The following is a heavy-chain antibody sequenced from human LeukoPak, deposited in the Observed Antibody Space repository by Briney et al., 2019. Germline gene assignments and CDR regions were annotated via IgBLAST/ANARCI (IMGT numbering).Heavy chain of an antibody. CDR1: GFTFSSYE. V-gene: IGHV3-48*03. D-gene: IGHD6-13*01. CDR2: ISSSGSTI. J-gene: IGHJ4*02. Sequence: GGSLRLSCAASGFTFSSYEMNWVRQAPGKGLEWVSYISSSGSTIYYADSVKGRFTISRDNAKNSLYLQMNSLRAEDTAVYYCARGRKDSGGWYYWGQGTLVTVSS. CDR3: ARGRKDSGGWYY.